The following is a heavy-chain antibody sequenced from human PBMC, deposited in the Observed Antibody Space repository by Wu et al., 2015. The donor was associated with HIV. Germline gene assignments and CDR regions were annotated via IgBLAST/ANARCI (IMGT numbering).Heavy chain of an antibody. V-gene: IGHV1-2*02. CDR2: INPNTGGA. Sequence: QVQLVQSGAEVKKPGASVKVSCKASGYSFTGYYIHWLRQAPGQGPEWMGWINPNTGGANYAPNFEGRVTMTRDTSTKTAYMELSRLRSDDTAFYYCAEGGGGRFKGVIIVFLFDSWGQGTLITVSS. D-gene: IGHD3-10*01. J-gene: IGHJ4*02. CDR3: AEGGGGRFKGVIIVFLFDS. CDR1: GYSFTGYY.